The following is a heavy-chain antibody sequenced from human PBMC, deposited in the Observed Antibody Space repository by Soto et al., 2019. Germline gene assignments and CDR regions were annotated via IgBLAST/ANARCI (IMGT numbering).Heavy chain of an antibody. Sequence: PSETLSLTCTVSGGSISSSSYYWGWIRQPPGKGLEWIGSIYYSGSTYYNPSLKSRVTISVDTSKNQFSLKLSSVTAADTAVYYCARILIVPAAIGIWFDPWVQGTLVTVSS. V-gene: IGHV4-39*01. D-gene: IGHD2-2*01. CDR3: ARILIVPAAIGIWFDP. J-gene: IGHJ5*02. CDR1: GGSISSSSYY. CDR2: IYYSGST.